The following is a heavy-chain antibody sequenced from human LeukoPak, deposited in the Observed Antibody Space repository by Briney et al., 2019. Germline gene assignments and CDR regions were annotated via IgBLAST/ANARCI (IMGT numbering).Heavy chain of an antibody. J-gene: IGHJ4*02. V-gene: IGHV3-30*02. Sequence: PGGSLRLSCAASGFTFSSYGMHWVRQAPGKGLEWVAFIRYDGSNKYYADSVKGRFSISRDNSKNTLYLQMNSLRAEDTAVYYCAREANFYGSGSYFEGTFDYWGQGSLVTVSS. CDR3: AREANFYGSGSYFEGTFDY. CDR1: GFTFSSYG. D-gene: IGHD3-10*01. CDR2: IRYDGSNK.